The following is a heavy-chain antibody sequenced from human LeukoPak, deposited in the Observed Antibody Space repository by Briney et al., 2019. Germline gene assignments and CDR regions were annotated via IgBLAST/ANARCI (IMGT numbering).Heavy chain of an antibody. CDR1: GGSITTTDYQ. CDR3: ARLRNYSTGWYRGTFGI. D-gene: IGHD6-19*01. J-gene: IGHJ3*02. CDR2: LYYSGST. Sequence: LETLSLACTVSGGSITTTDYQWGWIRQAPGKGLEWIGNLYYSGSTSYNPSLKSRVTVSVDTSNNQFSLKLNSVTAADTAVYYCARLRNYSTGWYRGTFGIWGQGTMVTVSS. V-gene: IGHV4-39*01.